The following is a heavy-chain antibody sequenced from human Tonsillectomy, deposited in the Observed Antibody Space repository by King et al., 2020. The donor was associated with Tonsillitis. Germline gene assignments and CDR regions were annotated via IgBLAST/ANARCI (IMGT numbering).Heavy chain of an antibody. CDR1: DGSINSNVYY. J-gene: IGHJ5*02. V-gene: IGHV4-39*01. CDR3: ARTYXATAVDP. CDR2: IYYRGST. D-gene: IGHD3-10*01. Sequence: QLQESGPGLVKPSETLSLTCTVSDGSINSNVYYWGWIRQAPGKGPEWIGNIYYRGSTYYNPSLKSRVAISVDTSKNQFSLKLSSVTAADTAVYYCARTYXATAVDPWGQGTLVTVSS.